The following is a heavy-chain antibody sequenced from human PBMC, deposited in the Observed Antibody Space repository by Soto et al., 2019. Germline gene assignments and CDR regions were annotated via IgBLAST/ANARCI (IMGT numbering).Heavy chain of an antibody. Sequence: PSETLSLTCTVSGGSITDYNWSWIRQPPGKGLEWIGHFFYTGSTNYNPSLRSRVTTSVDTSKNQLSLKLSSVTAADTAVYYCARGADYCSRCSSCFEGYYYYMDVWGKGTTVTVSS. CDR2: FFYTGST. CDR3: ARGADYCSRCSSCFEGYYYYMDV. V-gene: IGHV4-59*08. J-gene: IGHJ6*03. D-gene: IGHD2-2*01. CDR1: GGSITDYN.